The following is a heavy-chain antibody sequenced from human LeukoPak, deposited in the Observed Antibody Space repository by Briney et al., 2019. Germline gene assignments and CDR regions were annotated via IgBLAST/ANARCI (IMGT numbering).Heavy chain of an antibody. Sequence: GASVKVSCKASGDTFSNYPITWVRQAPGQGLEWMEGVIPIFGTPKYAQKFQGRVTLTSDESTGTAYMELSSPRSEDTAVYYCARAAGGNSGPLDYWGQGTLVTVSS. D-gene: IGHD4-23*01. CDR2: VIPIFGTP. J-gene: IGHJ4*02. V-gene: IGHV1-69*01. CDR1: GDTFSNYP. CDR3: ARAAGGNSGPLDY.